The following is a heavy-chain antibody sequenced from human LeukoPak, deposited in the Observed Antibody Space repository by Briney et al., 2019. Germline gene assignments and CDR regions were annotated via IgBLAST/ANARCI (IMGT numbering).Heavy chain of an antibody. V-gene: IGHV4-59*08. CDR3: ARLHPSQSGFSDY. D-gene: IGHD5-12*01. Sequence: PSETLSLTCTVSGGSVSGYYWTWIRQPPGKGLEWIGYILYGGSTKYNPSLKSRITISVDTSKNRDSLRLRSVTAADTAMYYCARLHPSQSGFSDYWGQGTLVTVTS. CDR1: GGSVSGYY. J-gene: IGHJ4*02. CDR2: ILYGGST.